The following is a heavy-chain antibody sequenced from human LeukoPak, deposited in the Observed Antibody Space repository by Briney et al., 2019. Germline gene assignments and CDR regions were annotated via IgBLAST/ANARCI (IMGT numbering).Heavy chain of an antibody. CDR3: ARDRSGNTCYRGDAFDI. CDR2: ISSGGATI. Sequence: GGSLRLSCAASGFTFSSFNVNWVRQSPGKGLEWISYISSGGATIFYADSVKGRFTISRDNAKNSVYLQMTNVRAEDTAVYYCARDRSGNTCYRGDAFDIWGQGTMVTVSS. V-gene: IGHV3-48*01. CDR1: GFTFSSFN. J-gene: IGHJ3*02. D-gene: IGHD2-2*01.